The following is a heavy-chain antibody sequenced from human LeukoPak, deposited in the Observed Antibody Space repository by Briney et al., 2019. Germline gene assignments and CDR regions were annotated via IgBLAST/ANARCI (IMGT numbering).Heavy chain of an antibody. J-gene: IGHJ4*02. V-gene: IGHV1-2*02. Sequence: ASVKVSCKTSGYAFTDYYMHWVRQATGQGLEWMGWIIPNNGGTNYAQKFQGRVTMTRDTSISTAFMDLSRLRSDDTAIYYCARANQNYFDYWGQGTLVTVSS. CDR2: IIPNNGGT. CDR3: ARANQNYFDY. CDR1: GYAFTDYY.